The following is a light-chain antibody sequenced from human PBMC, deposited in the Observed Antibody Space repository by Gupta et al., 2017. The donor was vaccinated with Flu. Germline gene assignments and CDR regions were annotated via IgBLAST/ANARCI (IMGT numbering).Light chain of an antibody. CDR1: SDVGAYEE. CDR3: SSYTSSSTLVV. V-gene: IGLV2-14*03. CDR2: DVS. J-gene: IGLJ2*01. Sequence: SDVGAYEEVYWYQHHPDKAPRLMSSDVSNRPSGVSNRFSGSKSGNTASLTISGLQAEDEAYYYCSSYTSSSTLVVFGGGTKLTDL.